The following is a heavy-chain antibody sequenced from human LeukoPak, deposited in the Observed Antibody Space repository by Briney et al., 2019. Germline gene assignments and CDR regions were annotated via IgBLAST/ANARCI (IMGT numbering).Heavy chain of an antibody. Sequence: ASETLPLTCTVSGGSISSYYWSWIRQPAGKGLEWIGRIYTSGSTNYNPSLKSRVTMSVDTSKNQFSLKLSSVTAADTAVYYCARDLFRGAFDYWGQGTLVTVSS. CDR1: GGSISSYY. J-gene: IGHJ4*02. CDR2: IYTSGST. V-gene: IGHV4-4*07. D-gene: IGHD3-10*01. CDR3: ARDLFRGAFDY.